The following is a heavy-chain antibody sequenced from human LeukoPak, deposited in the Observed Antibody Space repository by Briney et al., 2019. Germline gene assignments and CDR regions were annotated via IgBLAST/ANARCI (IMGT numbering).Heavy chain of an antibody. CDR1: GGSISSSSYY. CDR3: ARLAGRFLGWLPKDYYYYYMDV. Sequence: SETLSLTCTVSGGSISSSSYYWGWIRQPPGKGLEWIGSIYYSGSTYYNPSLESRVTISVDTSKNQFSLKLSSVTAADTAVYYCARLAGRFLGWLPKDYYYYYMDVWGKGTTVTVSS. CDR2: IYYSGST. J-gene: IGHJ6*03. D-gene: IGHD3-3*01. V-gene: IGHV4-39*01.